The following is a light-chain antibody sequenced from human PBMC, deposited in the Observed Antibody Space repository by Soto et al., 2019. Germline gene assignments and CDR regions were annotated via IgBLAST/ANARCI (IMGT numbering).Light chain of an antibody. Sequence: SYELTQPPSVSVSPGQTARITCFGDALSKQYVSWYQQRPGQAPVLVIYKDTERPSGIPDRFSDSTSGTTVTLTIGGVQAEDEADYFCQSADNSGSNYVFGTGTKVTVL. V-gene: IGLV3-25*03. CDR1: ALSKQY. CDR3: QSADNSGSNYV. J-gene: IGLJ1*01. CDR2: KDT.